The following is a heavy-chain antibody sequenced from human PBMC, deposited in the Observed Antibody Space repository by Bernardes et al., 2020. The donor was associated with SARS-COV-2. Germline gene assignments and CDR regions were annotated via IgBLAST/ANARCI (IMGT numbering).Heavy chain of an antibody. CDR1: GYSFTSYW. J-gene: IGHJ6*03. CDR3: ARSGGVYCSGGSCLNGGKGYYYYYMDV. Sequence: GQHVKGSCKGSGYSFTSYWIGWVRQMPGKGLEWMGIIYPGDSDTRYSPSFQGQVTISADKSISTAYLQWSSLKASDTAMYYCARSGGVYCSGGSCLNGGKGYYYYYMDVWGKGTTVTVSS. V-gene: IGHV5-51*01. CDR2: IYPGDSDT. D-gene: IGHD2-15*01.